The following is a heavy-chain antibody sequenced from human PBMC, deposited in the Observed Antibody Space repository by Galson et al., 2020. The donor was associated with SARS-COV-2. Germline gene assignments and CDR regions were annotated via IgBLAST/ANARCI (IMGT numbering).Heavy chain of an antibody. CDR3: ARGGYYGSGSYSGY. J-gene: IGHJ4*02. CDR1: GYTFTSYD. D-gene: IGHD3-10*01. Sequence: ASVKVSCNASGYTFTSYDINWVRQDTGQGLEWMGWMNPNSGNTGYAQKFQGRVTMTRNTAISTAYMERSSLSSEDRAGYYWARGGYYGSGSYSGYWGQGTLVTVSS. V-gene: IGHV1-8*01. CDR2: MNPNSGNT.